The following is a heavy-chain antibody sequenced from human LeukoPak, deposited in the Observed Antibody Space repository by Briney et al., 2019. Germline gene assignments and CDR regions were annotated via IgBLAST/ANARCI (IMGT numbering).Heavy chain of an antibody. V-gene: IGHV4-4*02. J-gene: IGHJ5*02. CDR1: GGSISSSNW. D-gene: IGHD1-1*01. CDR2: IYHSGST. Sequence: SGTLSLTCAVSGGSISSSNWWSWVRQPPGKGLEWIGEIYHSGSTNYNPSLNYRVTISVDTSKNQFSLRLTSVTAADTAVYYCARDSIRVQTGTTPWGRGTLVTVSS. CDR3: ARDSIRVQTGTTP.